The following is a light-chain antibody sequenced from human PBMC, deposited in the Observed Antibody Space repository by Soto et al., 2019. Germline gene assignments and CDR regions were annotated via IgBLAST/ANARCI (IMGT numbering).Light chain of an antibody. CDR1: QGVSRQ. J-gene: IGKJ4*01. Sequence: IVMPPSPATLSVAPGERVPFSCRASQGVSRQLAWYQHKPGQAPRLLISGASTGATGIPARFSGSGSGTEFTLTISSLQSEDCAIYYCQQDHTWPITFGGGTKVEIK. V-gene: IGKV3-15*01. CDR3: QQDHTWPIT. CDR2: GAS.